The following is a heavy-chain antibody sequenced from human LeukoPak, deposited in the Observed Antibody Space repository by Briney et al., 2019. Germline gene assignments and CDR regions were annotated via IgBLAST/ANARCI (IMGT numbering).Heavy chain of an antibody. D-gene: IGHD2-2*02. CDR2: INHSGST. Sequence: PSETLSLTCAVYGGSFSGYYWSWIRQPPGKGLEWIGDINHSGSTNYNPSLKSRVTISVDTSKNQFSLKLSSVTAADTAVYYCARARYQLLYHRRYFDLWGRGTLVTVSS. V-gene: IGHV4-34*01. CDR3: ARARYQLLYHRRYFDL. CDR1: GGSFSGYY. J-gene: IGHJ2*01.